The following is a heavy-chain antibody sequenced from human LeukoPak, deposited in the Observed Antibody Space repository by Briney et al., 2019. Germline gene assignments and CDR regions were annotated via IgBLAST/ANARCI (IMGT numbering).Heavy chain of an antibody. CDR1: GGSISDYY. V-gene: IGHV4-59*07. CDR2: VYYSGGT. CDR3: ARGHLVFAY. J-gene: IGHJ4*02. D-gene: IGHD6-6*01. Sequence: SHTLSLTCTVSGGSISDYYWSWIRQPPGKGLEWIGYVYYSGGTSYNPSLKSRVTISVDTSKNQFSLKVSSVTAADTALYYCARGHLVFAYWGQGTLVTVFS.